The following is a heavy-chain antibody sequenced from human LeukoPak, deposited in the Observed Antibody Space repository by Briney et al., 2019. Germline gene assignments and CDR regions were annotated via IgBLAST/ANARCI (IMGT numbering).Heavy chain of an antibody. CDR3: AREEPVVATGITGDY. V-gene: IGHV1-18*01. J-gene: IGHJ4*02. CDR1: GYTFTSYG. Sequence: ASVKVSCKASGYTFTSYGISWVRQAPGQGLEWMGWISAYNGNTNYAQKLQGRVTMTTDTSTSTAYMELRSLRSDDTAVYYCAREEPVVATGITGDYWGQGTLVTVSS. D-gene: IGHD5-12*01. CDR2: ISAYNGNT.